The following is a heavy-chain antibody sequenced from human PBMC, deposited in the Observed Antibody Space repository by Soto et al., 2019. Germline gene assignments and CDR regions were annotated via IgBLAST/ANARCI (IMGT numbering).Heavy chain of an antibody. Sequence: EVQLLESGGGLVQPGGSLRLSCAASGFTFSSYAMSWVRQAPGKGLEWVSAISGSGGSTYYADSVKGRFTISRDNSKNTLYLQMNSLRAEDTAVYYCAKGSLATGEYGAGAVDIWGQVTSVTFSS. V-gene: IGHV3-23*01. D-gene: IGHD3-16*01. CDR1: GFTFSSYA. CDR2: ISGSGGST. CDR3: AKGSLATGEYGAGAVDI. J-gene: IGHJ3*02.